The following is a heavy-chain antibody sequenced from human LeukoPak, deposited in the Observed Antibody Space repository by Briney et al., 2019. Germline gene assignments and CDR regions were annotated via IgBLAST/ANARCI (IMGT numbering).Heavy chain of an antibody. Sequence: GGSLRLSCAASRFTFSGYGMHWVRQGPGKGLEWVAFIPYDGSNKQYADSVKGRFTISRDNSKNTLYLQMSSLRPEDTAVYFCSIIAANSFDYWGQGTLVTVSS. CDR2: IPYDGSNK. V-gene: IGHV3-30*02. CDR1: RFTFSGYG. J-gene: IGHJ4*02. D-gene: IGHD2-15*01. CDR3: SIIAANSFDY.